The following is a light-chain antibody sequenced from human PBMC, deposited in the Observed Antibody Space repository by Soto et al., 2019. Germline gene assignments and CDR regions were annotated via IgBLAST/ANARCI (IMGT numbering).Light chain of an antibody. CDR2: SDT. CDR1: SSNIGSNY. V-gene: IGLV1-47*02. CDR3: AAWDGSLSGRV. J-gene: IGLJ2*01. Sequence: LTQSPSASGTPGQRVTISCSGSSSNIGSNYVYWYRQLPGTAPKLLIYSDTQRPSGVPDRFSGSKSGTSASLAISGLRSEDEADYYCAAWDGSLSGRVFGGGTKLTVL.